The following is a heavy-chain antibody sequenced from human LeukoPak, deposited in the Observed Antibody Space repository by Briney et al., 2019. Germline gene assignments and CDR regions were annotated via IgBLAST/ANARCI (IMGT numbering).Heavy chain of an antibody. Sequence: PSETLSLTCTVSGACVRSYYWSWIRQPPGKGLEWIGSIYYTGSTSYNPSLKSRVTISLDTSRNQFSLRLNSVTAADTAAYYCARYAPPTTYYFDYWGQGTLVTVSS. D-gene: IGHD2-2*01. J-gene: IGHJ4*02. CDR3: ARYAPPTTYYFDY. V-gene: IGHV4-59*02. CDR1: GACVRSYY. CDR2: IYYTGST.